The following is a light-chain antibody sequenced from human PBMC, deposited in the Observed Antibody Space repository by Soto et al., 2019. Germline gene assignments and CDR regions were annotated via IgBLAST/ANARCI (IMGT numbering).Light chain of an antibody. CDR3: QSYNDWPLA. V-gene: IGKV3-15*01. Sequence: EIVLTQSPATLSVSPGERVTLSCRASETLISFLAWYPQKPGQAPRLLIYGASTTATGVTARFSGRGSATDFTLTISSLQSEDVAVYYCQSYNDWPLAVGQGNNLE. CDR1: ETLISF. J-gene: IGKJ2*01. CDR2: GAS.